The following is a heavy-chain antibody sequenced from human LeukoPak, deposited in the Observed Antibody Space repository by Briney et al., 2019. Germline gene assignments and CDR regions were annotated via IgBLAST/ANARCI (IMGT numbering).Heavy chain of an antibody. CDR1: GFTFSSYA. CDR2: ISYDGSNK. J-gene: IGHJ4*02. Sequence: GGSLRLSCAASGFTFSSYAMHWVRQAPGKGLEWVAVISYDGSNKYYADSVKGRFTISRDNSKNTLYLQMNSLRAEDTAVYYCARGYYDSSGLIDHWGQGTLVTVSS. CDR3: ARGYYDSSGLIDH. D-gene: IGHD3-22*01. V-gene: IGHV3-30-3*01.